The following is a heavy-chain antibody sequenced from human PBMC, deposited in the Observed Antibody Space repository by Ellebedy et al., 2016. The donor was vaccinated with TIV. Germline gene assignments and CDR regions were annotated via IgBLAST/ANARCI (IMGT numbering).Heavy chain of an antibody. J-gene: IGHJ4*02. CDR3: ARFTYLGD. CDR2: IKEDGSEK. CDR1: GFTFSGYW. D-gene: IGHD3-16*01. V-gene: IGHV3-7*01. Sequence: PGGSLRLSCAASGFTFSGYWMSWVRQAPGKGLEWVASIKEDGSEKYYVDSVKGRFTISRDNAKNSLYLQMSSLRAEDTAVYYCARFTYLGDWGQGTLVTVSS.